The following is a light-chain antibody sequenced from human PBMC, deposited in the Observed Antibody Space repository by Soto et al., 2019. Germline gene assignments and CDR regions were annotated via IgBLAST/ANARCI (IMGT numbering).Light chain of an antibody. CDR1: SSNIGAGYD. CDR2: GNS. CDR3: QSYDSSLSGCV. V-gene: IGLV1-40*01. J-gene: IGLJ2*01. Sequence: QSVLTQPPSVSGAPGQRVTISCTGSSSNIGAGYDVHWYQQLPGTAPKLLIYGNSNRPSGVPDRFSGSKSGTSASLAITGLQAEDEADYYCQSYDSSLSGCVVGGGTKLTVL.